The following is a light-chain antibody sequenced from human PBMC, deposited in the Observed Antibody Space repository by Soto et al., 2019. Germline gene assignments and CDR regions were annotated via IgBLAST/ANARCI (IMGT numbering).Light chain of an antibody. CDR1: QSVGTY. CDR2: DVS. J-gene: IGKJ4*01. Sequence: IVLTQSPATLSLSPGERATLSCRASQSVGTYLAWYQQKSGQAPRLLIYDVSKRATGIPPRFSGSGAGTDFTLTISSLEPEDSATYYCQQRRSSLTFGGGTKVEIK. CDR3: QQRRSSLT. V-gene: IGKV3-11*01.